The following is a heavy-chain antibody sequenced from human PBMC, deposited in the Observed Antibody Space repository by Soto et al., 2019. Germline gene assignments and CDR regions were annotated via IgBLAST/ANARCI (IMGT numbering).Heavy chain of an antibody. D-gene: IGHD3-22*01. CDR1: GGTFSSYA. V-gene: IGHV1-69*13. CDR2: IIPIFGTA. CDR3: AREYYYDSSGYSPFFDY. Sequence: SVKVSCKASGGTFSSYAISWVRQAPGQGLEWMGGIIPIFGTANYAQKFRGRVTITADESTSTAYMELSSLRSEDTAVYYCAREYYYDSSGYSPFFDYWGQGTLVTVSS. J-gene: IGHJ4*02.